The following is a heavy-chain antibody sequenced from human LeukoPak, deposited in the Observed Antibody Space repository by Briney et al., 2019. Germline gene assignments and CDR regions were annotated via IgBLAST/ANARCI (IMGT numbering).Heavy chain of an antibody. D-gene: IGHD6-19*01. CDR1: GFTFGDYA. CDR2: IRSKACGGTT. Sequence: GGSLRLSCTASGFTFGDYAMSWVRQAPGKGLEWVGFIRSKACGGTTEYAASVKGRFTISRDDSKSIAYLQMNSLKTEDTAVYYCTRDPNGIAVAFFDYWGQGTLVTVSS. V-gene: IGHV3-49*04. CDR3: TRDPNGIAVAFFDY. J-gene: IGHJ4*02.